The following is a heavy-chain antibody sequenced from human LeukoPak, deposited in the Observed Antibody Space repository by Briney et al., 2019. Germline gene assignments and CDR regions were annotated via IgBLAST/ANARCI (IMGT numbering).Heavy chain of an antibody. Sequence: PGRSLRLSCAASGFTFDDYAMHWVRQAPGKGLEWVSGMSWNSGSIGYADSVKGRFTIPRDNAKNSLYLQMKSLRAEDTALYYYAKDCGGECYGAFDIWGQGTMVTVSS. D-gene: IGHD2-21*01. V-gene: IGHV3-9*01. CDR1: GFTFDDYA. CDR3: AKDCGGECYGAFDI. CDR2: MSWNSGSI. J-gene: IGHJ3*02.